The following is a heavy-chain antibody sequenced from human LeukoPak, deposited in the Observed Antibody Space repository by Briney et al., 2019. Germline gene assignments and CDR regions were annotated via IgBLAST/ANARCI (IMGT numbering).Heavy chain of an antibody. CDR2: IYYSGTT. D-gene: IGHD6-13*01. J-gene: IGHJ5*02. Sequence: SETLSLTCTVSGGSISSYYWSWIRQPPGKGPEWIGYIYYSGTTNYNPSLKSRVTISVDTSKNQFSLKLSSVTAADTAVYYCARHRGGSSWLNWFDPWGQGTLVTVSS. CDR3: ARHRGGSSWLNWFDP. V-gene: IGHV4-59*08. CDR1: GGSISSYY.